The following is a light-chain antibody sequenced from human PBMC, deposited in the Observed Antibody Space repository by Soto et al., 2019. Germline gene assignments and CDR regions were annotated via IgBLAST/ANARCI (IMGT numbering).Light chain of an antibody. CDR3: SSYTSNSAYV. V-gene: IGLV2-14*01. J-gene: IGLJ1*01. CDR2: DVS. Sequence: QSALTQPASVSGSPGQSITISCTGSSSDVGGYNYVSWYQQHPGKAPKFMIYDVSYRPSGVSNRFSGSKSGNTASLTISGLQAEDEADYYCSSYTSNSAYVFGTGTKVTV. CDR1: SSDVGGYNY.